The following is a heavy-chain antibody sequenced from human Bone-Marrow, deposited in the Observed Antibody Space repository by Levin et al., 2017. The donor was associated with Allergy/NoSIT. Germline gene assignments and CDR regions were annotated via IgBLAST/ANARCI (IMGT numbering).Heavy chain of an antibody. CDR2: ISWNSGNI. Sequence: GGSLRLSCEASGFTFADYAMHWVRQAPGKGLEWVSGISWNSGNIGYADSVKGRFTISRDNAKNSLYLQVSSLRADDTALYYCAKDSAAYYSGWYWRWFDSWGQGTLVTVSS. V-gene: IGHV3-9*01. J-gene: IGHJ5*01. D-gene: IGHD6-13*01. CDR3: AKDSAAYYSGWYWRWFDS. CDR1: GFTFADYA.